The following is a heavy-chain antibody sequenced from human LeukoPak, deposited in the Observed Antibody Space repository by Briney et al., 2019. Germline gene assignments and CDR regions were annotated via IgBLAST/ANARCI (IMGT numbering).Heavy chain of an antibody. CDR1: GCTFRNYW. Sequence: GGSLRLPCAASGCTFRNYWMAWVRQAAGKGLEWVANTKPDGSAEFYADSVRGRFTTSRDNANNFLYLQMNNLRAEDTAGYYCARGGCLNTNFDYWGQGTLVTVSS. CDR2: TKPDGSAE. CDR3: ARGGCLNTNFDY. D-gene: IGHD2-15*01. V-gene: IGHV3-7*01. J-gene: IGHJ4*02.